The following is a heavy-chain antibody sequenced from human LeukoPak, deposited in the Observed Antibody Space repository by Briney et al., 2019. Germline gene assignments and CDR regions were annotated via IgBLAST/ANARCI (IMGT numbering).Heavy chain of an antibody. CDR1: GYSFTSYW. Sequence: GESLKISCKGSGYSFTSYWIGWVRQMPGKGLEWMGIIYPGDSDTRYSPSFQGQVTISADKSISTAYLQWSSLKASDTAMYYCARQGFKWLTSLWFDSWGQGTLVTVSS. CDR3: ARQGFKWLTSLWFDS. CDR2: IYPGDSDT. D-gene: IGHD3-22*01. V-gene: IGHV5-51*01. J-gene: IGHJ5*01.